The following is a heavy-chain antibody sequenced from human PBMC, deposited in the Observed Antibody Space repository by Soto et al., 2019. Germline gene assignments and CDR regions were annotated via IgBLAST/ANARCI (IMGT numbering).Heavy chain of an antibody. CDR2: ISYDGSNK. CDR1: GFTFSSYG. D-gene: IGHD5-18*01. J-gene: IGHJ4*02. V-gene: IGHV3-30*18. Sequence: GGSLRLSCAASGFTFSSYGIHWVRQAPGKGLEWVAVISYDGSNKYYADSVKGRFTISRDNSKNTLYLQMNSLRAEDTAVYYCAKGRIQPTDYWGQGTLVTVSS. CDR3: AKGRIQPTDY.